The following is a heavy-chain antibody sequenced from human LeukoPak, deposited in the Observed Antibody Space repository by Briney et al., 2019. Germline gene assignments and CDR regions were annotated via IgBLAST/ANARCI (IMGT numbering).Heavy chain of an antibody. V-gene: IGHV1-2*02. J-gene: IGHJ4*02. CDR1: GYTFTGHY. Sequence: GASVTVSCKASGYTFTGHYMHWVRQAPGQGLEWMGWINPNSGGTNYAQKFQGRVTITRDTSISTAYMELSRLRSDDTAVYYCARDMRYGSGSYRRSRQPLDYWGQGTLVTVSS. CDR3: ARDMRYGSGSYRRSRQPLDY. D-gene: IGHD3-10*01. CDR2: INPNSGGT.